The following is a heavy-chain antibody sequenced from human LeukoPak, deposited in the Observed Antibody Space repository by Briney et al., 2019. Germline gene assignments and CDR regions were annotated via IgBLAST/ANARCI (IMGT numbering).Heavy chain of an antibody. J-gene: IGHJ4*02. Sequence: TGGSLRLSCAASGFTVSSNYMSWVRQAPGKGLEWVSVIYSGGSTYYADSVKGRFTISRDNSKSTLYLQMNSLRAEDTAVYYCARARGSYGLTDYWGQGTLVTVSS. D-gene: IGHD1-26*01. CDR3: ARARGSYGLTDY. V-gene: IGHV3-53*01. CDR2: IYSGGST. CDR1: GFTVSSNY.